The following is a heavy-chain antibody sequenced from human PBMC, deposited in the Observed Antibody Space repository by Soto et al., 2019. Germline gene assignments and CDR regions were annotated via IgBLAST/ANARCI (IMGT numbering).Heavy chain of an antibody. CDR2: INAGNGNT. J-gene: IGHJ5*02. CDR3: ARDRGPYSGSSFGWSDP. V-gene: IGHV1-3*01. CDR1: GYTFTSYA. Sequence: ASVKVSCKASGYTFTSYAMHWVRQAPGQRLEWMGWINAGNGNTKYSQKFQGRVTITRDTCASTAYMELSSLRSEDTAVYYCARDRGPYSGSSFGWSDPWGQGTLVTVSS. D-gene: IGHD1-26*01.